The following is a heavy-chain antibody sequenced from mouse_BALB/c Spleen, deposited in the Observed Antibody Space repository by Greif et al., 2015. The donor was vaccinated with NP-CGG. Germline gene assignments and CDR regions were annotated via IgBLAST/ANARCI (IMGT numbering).Heavy chain of an antibody. D-gene: IGHD1-1*01. V-gene: IGHV1-12*01. CDR1: GYTFTSYN. CDR3: AAGNRGYYYGSSYDYAMDY. Sequence: VQLQQSGAELVKPGASVKMSCKASGYTFTSYNMHWVKQTPGQGLEWIGAIYPGNGDTSYNQKFKGKATLTADKSSSTAYMQLSSLTSEDSAVYYCAAGNRGYYYGSSYDYAMDYWSQGTSVTVSS. CDR2: IYPGNGDT. J-gene: IGHJ4*01.